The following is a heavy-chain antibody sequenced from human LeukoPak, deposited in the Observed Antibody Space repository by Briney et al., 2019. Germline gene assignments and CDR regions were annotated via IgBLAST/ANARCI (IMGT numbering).Heavy chain of an antibody. J-gene: IGHJ6*02. V-gene: IGHV1-46*03. D-gene: IGHD3-9*01. CDR3: ARATDILTCFFQDLYRKDG. Sequence: ASVKVSCKASGYTFTSYYMHWVRQAPGQGLEWMGIINPSGGSTSYTQKFQGRVTMTRDTSTSTVYMELSSLRSEDTAVYYCARATDILTCFFQDLYRKDGWGQGTTVAVSS. CDR2: INPSGGST. CDR1: GYTFTSYY.